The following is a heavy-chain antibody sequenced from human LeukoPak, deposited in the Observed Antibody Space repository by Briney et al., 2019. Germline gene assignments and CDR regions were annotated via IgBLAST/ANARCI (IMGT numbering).Heavy chain of an antibody. CDR1: GGSISSYY. Sequence: PSETLSLTCTVSGGSISSYYWSWIRQPPGKGLEWIGEINHSGSTNYNPSLKSRVTISVDTSKNQFSLKLSSVTAADTAVYYCAREYGDLDYWGQGTLVTVSS. CDR3: AREYGDLDY. CDR2: INHSGST. J-gene: IGHJ4*02. D-gene: IGHD2-21*01. V-gene: IGHV4-34*01.